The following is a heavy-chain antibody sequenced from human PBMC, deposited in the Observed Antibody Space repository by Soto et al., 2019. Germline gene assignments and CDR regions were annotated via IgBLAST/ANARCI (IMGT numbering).Heavy chain of an antibody. D-gene: IGHD5-18*01. CDR1: GFTFSTYS. CDR2: ISSSSGYI. J-gene: IGHJ6*02. V-gene: IGHV3-21*01. CDR3: ARVRSYSYGQGYGMDV. Sequence: EVQLVESGGGLVKPGGSMRLSCAASGFTFSTYSMNWVRQAPGKGLEWVSSISSSSGYIYYADSVKGRFTISRDDAKNSLSLQMNSLRAEDTAVYYCARVRSYSYGQGYGMDVWGQRTTVTVSS.